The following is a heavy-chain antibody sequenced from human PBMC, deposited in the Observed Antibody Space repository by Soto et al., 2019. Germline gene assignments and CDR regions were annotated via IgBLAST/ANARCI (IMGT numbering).Heavy chain of an antibody. CDR1: GFTFSSYA. D-gene: IGHD5-18*01. CDR2: ISYDGSNK. V-gene: IGHV3-30-3*01. Sequence: QVQLVESGGGVVQPGRSLRLSCAASGFTFSSYAMHWVRQAPGKGLEWVAVISYDGSNKYYADSVKGRFTISRDNSKNTLYLQMNSLRAEDTAVYYCARDLVPRDTAMVGYWGQGTLVTVSS. CDR3: ARDLVPRDTAMVGY. J-gene: IGHJ4*02.